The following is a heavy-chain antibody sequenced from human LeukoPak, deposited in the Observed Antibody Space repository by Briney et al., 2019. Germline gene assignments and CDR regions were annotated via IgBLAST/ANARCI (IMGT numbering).Heavy chain of an antibody. Sequence: ASAKVSCKVSGYTLTELSMHWVRQAPGKGLEWMGGFDPEDGETIYAQKFQGRVTMTEDTSTDTAYMELSSLRSEDTAVYYCARPTYDSSDYEYFQHWGQGTLVTVSS. J-gene: IGHJ1*01. V-gene: IGHV1-24*01. CDR2: FDPEDGET. CDR3: ARPTYDSSDYEYFQH. D-gene: IGHD3-22*01. CDR1: GYTLTELS.